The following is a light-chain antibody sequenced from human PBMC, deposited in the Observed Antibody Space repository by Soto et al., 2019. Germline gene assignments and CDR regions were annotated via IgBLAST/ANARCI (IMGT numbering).Light chain of an antibody. Sequence: DIQMTQSPSTLSGSAGDGVTISFRASQTISSWLAWYQQKPGKAPKLRIYKASTLKSGVPSRFSGSGSGTEFTLTISSLQPDDFATYYCQHYNSYSEAFGQGTKV. CDR1: QTISSW. J-gene: IGKJ1*01. CDR3: QHYNSYSEA. CDR2: KAS. V-gene: IGKV1-5*03.